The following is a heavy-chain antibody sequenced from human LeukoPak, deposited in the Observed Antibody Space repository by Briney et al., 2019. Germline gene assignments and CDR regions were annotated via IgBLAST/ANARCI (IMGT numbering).Heavy chain of an antibody. CDR1: GFIFSNYW. V-gene: IGHV3-7*03. CDR3: ARESRSGLDY. Sequence: PGGSLRLSCAASGFIFSNYWMNWVRLAPGEGLEWVANIKQDGGEKYFADSVKGRFSVSRDNARNSLYLQMNSLRAEDTAVYYCARESRSGLDYWGQGTLVAVSS. CDR2: IKQDGGEK. J-gene: IGHJ4*02. D-gene: IGHD3-3*01.